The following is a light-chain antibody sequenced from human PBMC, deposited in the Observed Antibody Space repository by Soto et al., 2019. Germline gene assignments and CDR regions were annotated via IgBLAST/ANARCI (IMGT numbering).Light chain of an antibody. V-gene: IGLV3-21*02. CDR1: NMGSKS. CDR3: QVWDSGSDHVV. CDR2: DDS. Sequence: SYELTQPPSVSVAPGQTARITCAGNNMGSKSVHWYQQKPGQAPVLVVYDDSDRPSGIPERFSGSISGNTATLTISRVEAVDEADFYCQVWDSGSDHVVFGGGTKLTVL. J-gene: IGLJ2*01.